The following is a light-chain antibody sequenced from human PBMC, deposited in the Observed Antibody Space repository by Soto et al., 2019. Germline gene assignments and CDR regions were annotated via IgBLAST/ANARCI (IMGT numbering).Light chain of an antibody. CDR2: GAT. CDR3: QQYGSSPQWT. V-gene: IGKV3-20*01. CDR1: QSVIIVY. J-gene: IGKJ1*01. Sequence: EILLTQSTVTLSFAPGERATLSVSASQSVIIVYLAWYQQTPGQAPRLLIYGATSRANGIPDRFSGSGSWTDFALTISRLEPEDVGVYYCQQYGSSPQWTFAQRTKVAIK.